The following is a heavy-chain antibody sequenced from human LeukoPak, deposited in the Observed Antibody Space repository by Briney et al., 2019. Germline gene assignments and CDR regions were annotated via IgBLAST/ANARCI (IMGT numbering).Heavy chain of an antibody. V-gene: IGHV1-18*01. CDR2: ISAYNGNT. J-gene: IGHJ4*02. Sequence: ASVKVSCKASGYTFTSYGISWVRQAPGQGLEWMGWISAYNGNTNYAQKLQGRVTMTTDTSTSTAYMELRSLRSDDTAVYYCARARPPGYCGGDCKSLHYYFDYWGQGTLVTVSS. CDR1: GYTFTSYG. CDR3: ARARPPGYCGGDCKSLHYYFDY. D-gene: IGHD2-21*02.